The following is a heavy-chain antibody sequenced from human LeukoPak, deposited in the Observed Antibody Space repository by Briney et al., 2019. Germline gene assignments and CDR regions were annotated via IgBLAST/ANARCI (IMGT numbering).Heavy chain of an antibody. Sequence: GGSLRLSCAASGFTFSDYYMSWIRQAPGKGLEWVSYISTSGSTKYYADSVKGRFTISRDNTKNSLYLQMNSLRAEDTAVYYCARDLAFGGALDAFDIWGQGTMVTVSS. D-gene: IGHD3-16*01. CDR1: GFTFSDYY. CDR2: ISTSGSTK. CDR3: ARDLAFGGALDAFDI. V-gene: IGHV3-11*04. J-gene: IGHJ3*02.